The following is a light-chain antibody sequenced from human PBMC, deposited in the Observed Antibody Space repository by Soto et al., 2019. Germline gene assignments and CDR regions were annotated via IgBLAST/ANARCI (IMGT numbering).Light chain of an antibody. CDR1: QSINSW. V-gene: IGKV1-5*03. CDR3: QQYNSYSEYT. CDR2: KAS. Sequence: DLPMTQSPATLSASVGDRVTITCRASQSINSWLAWYQQKPGEAPKPLIYKASNLESGVPSRFSGSGSGTEFTLTISRLQPDDFATYYCQQYNSYSEYTFGQGTKLEIK. J-gene: IGKJ2*01.